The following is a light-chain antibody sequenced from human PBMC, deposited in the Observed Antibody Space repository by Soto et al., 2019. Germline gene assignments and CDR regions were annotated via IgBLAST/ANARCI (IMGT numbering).Light chain of an antibody. CDR3: LQEYFYHCT. CDR1: QGIRND. Sequence: AIQMTQYPSSLSASVGDSVTITCRASQGIRNDLDWFQQKPGKAPKLLIYAASNLQSGVPARFSGSGSGTDFTLTISSLHPEDFPNYYCLQEYFYHCTLGSGTQEDIK. CDR2: AAS. V-gene: IGKV1-6*01. J-gene: IGKJ3*01.